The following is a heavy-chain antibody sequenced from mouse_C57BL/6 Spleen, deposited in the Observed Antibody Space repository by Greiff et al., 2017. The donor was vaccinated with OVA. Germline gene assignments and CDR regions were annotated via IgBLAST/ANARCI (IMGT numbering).Heavy chain of an antibody. J-gene: IGHJ2*01. D-gene: IGHD2-4*01. CDR2: IDPSDSYT. CDR1: GYTFTSYW. Sequence: VQLQQPGAELVMPGASVKLSCKASGYTFTSYWMHWVKQRPGQGLEWIGEIDPSDSYTNYNQKFKGKSTLTVDKSSSTAYMQLSSLTSEDSAVYYCARIDYDGLDYWGQGTTLTVSS. V-gene: IGHV1-69*01. CDR3: ARIDYDGLDY.